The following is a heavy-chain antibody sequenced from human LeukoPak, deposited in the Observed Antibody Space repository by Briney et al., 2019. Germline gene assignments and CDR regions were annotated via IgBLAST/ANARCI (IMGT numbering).Heavy chain of an antibody. CDR1: GYTSTSYG. CDR2: ISAYNGNT. D-gene: IGHD5-12*01. V-gene: IGHV1-18*01. J-gene: IGHJ4*02. CDR3: ARGTDDYIVATTSFEY. Sequence: ASVKVSCKASGYTSTSYGISWVRQAPGQGLEWMGWISAYNGNTNYAQKLQGRVTMTTDTSTSTAYMELSSLRSDDTAVYYCARGTDDYIVATTSFEYWGQGTLVTVSS.